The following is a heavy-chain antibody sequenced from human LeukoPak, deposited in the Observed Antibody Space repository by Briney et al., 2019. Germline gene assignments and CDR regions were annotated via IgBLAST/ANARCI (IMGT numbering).Heavy chain of an antibody. CDR3: ARERLDDSRYFDY. CDR2: ISSDSSTI. CDR1: GFTFSTYS. V-gene: IGHV3-48*04. Sequence: PGGSLRLSCAASGFTFSTYSMNWVRQTPGEGLEWVSYISSDSSTILYADSVKGQLTISRDNAKNSLYLQMNSLRAEDTAVYYCARERLDDSRYFDYWGQGTLVTVSS. J-gene: IGHJ4*02. D-gene: IGHD3-16*01.